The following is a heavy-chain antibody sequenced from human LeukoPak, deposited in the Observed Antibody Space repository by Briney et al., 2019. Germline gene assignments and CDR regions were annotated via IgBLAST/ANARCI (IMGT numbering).Heavy chain of an antibody. V-gene: IGHV3-30*02. J-gene: IGHJ4*02. CDR1: GFTFSSYG. D-gene: IGHD3-22*01. CDR2: IRCGGCGK. CDR3: ARDSTGYYYNY. Sequence: GGSLRLSCAASGFTFSSYGMHWVRQAPGKGLEWVTFIRCGGCGKYDAYSVTGRFTISRDNPQKTLYMQMNSLRADDSAVYFCARDSTGYYYNYRGTRTLVTVSS.